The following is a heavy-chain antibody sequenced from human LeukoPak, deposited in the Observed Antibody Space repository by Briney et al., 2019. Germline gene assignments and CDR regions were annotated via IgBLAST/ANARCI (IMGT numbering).Heavy chain of an antibody. CDR2: TYYRSKWYN. D-gene: IGHD6-13*01. V-gene: IGHV6-1*01. CDR3: ARAWYSSYYYYYMDV. Sequence: SQPLSLTCAISGDSVSSNSAAWNWIRQSPSRGLEWLGRTYYRSKWYNDYAVSEKSRITINPDTSTTQFSLQLNSVTPEDTAAYYCARAWYSSYYYYYMDVWGKGTTVTVSS. J-gene: IGHJ6*03. CDR1: GDSVSSNSAA.